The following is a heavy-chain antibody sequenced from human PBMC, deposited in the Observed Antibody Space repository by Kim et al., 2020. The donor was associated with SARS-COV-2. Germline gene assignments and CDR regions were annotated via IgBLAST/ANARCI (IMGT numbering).Heavy chain of an antibody. V-gene: IGHV3-30*04. J-gene: IGHJ5*01. CDR1: GFSFSNYD. CDR3: ARPGGPGKTWCWFDT. CDR2: VSGDGRDQ. Sequence: GGSLRLSCAASGFSFSNYDLHWVRQPPGKGLEWAAVVSGDGRDQSYADSVRGRFTISRDKSKNTLYLEMSGLRPEDTAAYFCARPGGPGKTWCWFDTLG. D-gene: IGHD2-8*02.